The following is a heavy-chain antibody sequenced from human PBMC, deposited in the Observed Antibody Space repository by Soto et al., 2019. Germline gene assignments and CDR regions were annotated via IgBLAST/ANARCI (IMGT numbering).Heavy chain of an antibody. D-gene: IGHD6-13*01. Sequence: ASVKVSCKASGGTFSSYAISWVRQAPGQGLEWMGGIIPIFGTANCAQKFQGRVTITADESTSTAYMELSSLRSEDTAVYYCAREAAAATYPANWFDPWGQGTLVTVSS. CDR2: IIPIFGTA. CDR1: GGTFSSYA. CDR3: AREAAAATYPANWFDP. V-gene: IGHV1-69*13. J-gene: IGHJ5*02.